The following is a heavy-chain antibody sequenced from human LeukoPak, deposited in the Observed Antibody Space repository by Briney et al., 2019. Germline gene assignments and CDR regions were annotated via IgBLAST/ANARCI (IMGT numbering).Heavy chain of an antibody. CDR3: ARVDSSGYYYFSDY. CDR2: IKQDGSER. D-gene: IGHD3-22*01. Sequence: AGGSLRLSCAASGFTFSSYWMNWVRQAPGKGLEWVANIKQDGSERYYVDSVKGRFTISRDNAKNSLYLQMNSLRAEDTAVYYCARVDSSGYYYFSDYWGQGTQVTASS. V-gene: IGHV3-7*01. J-gene: IGHJ4*02. CDR1: GFTFSSYW.